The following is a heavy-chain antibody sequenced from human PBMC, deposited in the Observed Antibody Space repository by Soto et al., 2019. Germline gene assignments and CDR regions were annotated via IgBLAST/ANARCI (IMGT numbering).Heavy chain of an antibody. CDR2: ISYDGSNK. V-gene: IGHV3-30*18. J-gene: IGHJ3*02. CDR1: GFTFSSYG. CDR3: AKDQGNRLDAFDI. Sequence: GGSLRLSCAASGFTFSSYGMHWVRQAPGKGLEWVAVISYDGSNKYYADSVKGRFTISRDNSKNTLYLQMNSLRAEDTAVYYCAKDQGNRLDAFDIWGQGTMVTVSS.